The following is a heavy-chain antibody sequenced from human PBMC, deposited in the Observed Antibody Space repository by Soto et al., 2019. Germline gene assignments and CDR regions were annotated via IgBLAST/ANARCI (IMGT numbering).Heavy chain of an antibody. J-gene: IGHJ4*02. D-gene: IGHD5-12*01. CDR3: ARLVATKSLFLDY. V-gene: IGHV4-59*08. CDR1: GGSISSYY. Sequence: SETLSLTCTVSGGSISSYYWSWIRQPPGKGLEWIGYIYYSGSTNYNPSLKSRVTISVDTSKNQFSLKLSSVTAADTAVYYCARLVATKSLFLDYWGQGTLVTVSS. CDR2: IYYSGST.